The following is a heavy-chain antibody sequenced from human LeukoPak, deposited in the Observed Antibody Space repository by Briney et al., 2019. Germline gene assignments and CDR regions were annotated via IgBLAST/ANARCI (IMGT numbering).Heavy chain of an antibody. CDR1: GGTISRYY. Sequence: SETLSLTCTVSGGTISRYYRSWIRQPPGKGLEWIGYIYYSGATSYKPSLKSRVTISVDTSKKKFSLKLTSVTAADTAVYYCARYGGSGWVIDNWGQGTLVTVSS. CDR3: ARYGGSGWVIDN. J-gene: IGHJ4*02. CDR2: IYYSGAT. D-gene: IGHD6-19*01. V-gene: IGHV4-59*08.